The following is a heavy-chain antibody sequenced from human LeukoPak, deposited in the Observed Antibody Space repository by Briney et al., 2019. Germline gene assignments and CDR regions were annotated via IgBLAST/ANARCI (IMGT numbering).Heavy chain of an antibody. V-gene: IGHV3-7*01. CDR3: ARDGTAPGLYFDL. CDR2: IRQDGGEK. D-gene: IGHD6-13*01. CDR1: GFTFSDYW. Sequence: GGSLRLSCAVSGFTFSDYWMNWVRQAPGKGLEWVASIRQDGGEKSYVDSVKGRFTISRDNTKNSLYLQMSSLRVEDTAVYFCARDGTAPGLYFDLWGQRTLVTVSS. J-gene: IGHJ4*01.